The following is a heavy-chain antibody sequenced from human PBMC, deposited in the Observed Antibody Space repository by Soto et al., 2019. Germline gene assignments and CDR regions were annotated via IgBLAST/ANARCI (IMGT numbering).Heavy chain of an antibody. CDR2: ISYDGSNK. J-gene: IGHJ4*02. CDR1: GFTFSSYG. D-gene: IGHD1-26*01. V-gene: IGHV3-30*18. Sequence: QVQLVESGGGVVQPGRSLRLSCAASGFTFSSYGMHWVRQAPGKGLEWVAVISYDGSNKYYADSVKGRCTISRDNSKNTLYLQMNSLRAEDTAVYYCAKDLLVVGATPAYYWGQGTLVTVSS. CDR3: AKDLLVVGATPAYY.